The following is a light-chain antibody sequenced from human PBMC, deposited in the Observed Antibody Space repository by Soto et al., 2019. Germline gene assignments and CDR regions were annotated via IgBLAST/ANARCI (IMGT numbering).Light chain of an antibody. CDR2: GAS. J-gene: IGKJ3*01. CDR1: QSVRTN. CDR3: QQYGSSPLFT. V-gene: IGKV3-20*01. Sequence: ELVMTQSPATLSVSTGERATLSCKPSQSVRTNLVCYQQKPGQAPRLLIYGASSRATGIPDRFSGSGSGTDFTLTISRLEPEDFAVYYCQQYGSSPLFTFGPGTKVDIK.